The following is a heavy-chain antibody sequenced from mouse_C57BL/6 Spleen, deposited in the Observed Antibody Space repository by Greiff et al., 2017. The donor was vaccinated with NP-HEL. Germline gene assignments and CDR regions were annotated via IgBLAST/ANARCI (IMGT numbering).Heavy chain of an antibody. V-gene: IGHV1-82*01. Sequence: QVQLKESGPELVKPGASVKISCKASGYAFSSSWMNWVKQRPGKGLEWIGRIYPGDGDTNYNGKFKGKATLTADKSSSTAYMQLSSLTSEDSAVYFCARDIYYGSSSFAYWGQGTLVTVSA. J-gene: IGHJ3*01. CDR2: IYPGDGDT. CDR1: GYAFSSSW. CDR3: ARDIYYGSSSFAY. D-gene: IGHD1-1*01.